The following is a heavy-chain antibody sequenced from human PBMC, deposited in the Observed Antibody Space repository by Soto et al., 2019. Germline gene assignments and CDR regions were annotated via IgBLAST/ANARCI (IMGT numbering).Heavy chain of an antibody. CDR2: IYDSGST. D-gene: IGHD7-27*01. CDR1: GGSISSVYYY. J-gene: IGHJ4*02. Sequence: QVQLQESGPGLVEPSQTLSLTCTVSGGSISSVYYYWSWIRQPPGKGLEWMGHIYDSGSTYSNPSVESXXSXSXATSKNQFSLKLTSVTDADTAVYYCARGPAGDKVDYWGQGTLVTVSS. V-gene: IGHV4-30-4*01. CDR3: ARGPAGDKVDY.